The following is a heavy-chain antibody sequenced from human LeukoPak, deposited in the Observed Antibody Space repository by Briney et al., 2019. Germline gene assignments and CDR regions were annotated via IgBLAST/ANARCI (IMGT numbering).Heavy chain of an antibody. Sequence: SETLSLTCTVSGGSISSYYWSWIRQPPGKGLEWIGYIYYSGSTNYNPSLKSRVTISVDTSKNQFSLKLSSVTAADTAVYYCARDFEDLGAFDIWGQGTMVTVSS. CDR3: ARDFEDLGAFDI. V-gene: IGHV4-59*01. CDR1: GGSISSYY. CDR2: IYYSGST. J-gene: IGHJ3*02. D-gene: IGHD2-15*01.